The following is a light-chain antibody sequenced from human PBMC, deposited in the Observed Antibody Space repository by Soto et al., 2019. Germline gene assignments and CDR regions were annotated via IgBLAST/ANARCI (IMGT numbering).Light chain of an antibody. CDR3: PQYNNWLQP. CDR2: GAS. V-gene: IGKV3-15*01. CDR1: QSVSSN. J-gene: IGKJ1*01. Sequence: ILMTQSTATLSVSPGERATLSCRASQSVSSNLAWYQQKPGQAPRLLIYGASTRATGIPARFSGSGSGTEFTLTISSLQSEDFAVYYCPQYNNWLQPFGQVTKV.